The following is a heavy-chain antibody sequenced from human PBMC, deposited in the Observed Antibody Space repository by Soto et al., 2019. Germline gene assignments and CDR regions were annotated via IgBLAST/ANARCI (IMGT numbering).Heavy chain of an antibody. V-gene: IGHV1-18*01. CDR1: GYTFTSYG. CDR2: ISAYNGNT. J-gene: IGHJ6*02. Sequence: ASVKVSCKASGYTFTSYGISWVRQAPGQGLEWMGWISAYNGNTNYAQKLQGRVTMTTDTSTSTAYMELRSLRSDDTAVYYCARDRYGDSSNYYYYYGMDVWGQGTTVTVSS. D-gene: IGHD4-17*01. CDR3: ARDRYGDSSNYYYYYGMDV.